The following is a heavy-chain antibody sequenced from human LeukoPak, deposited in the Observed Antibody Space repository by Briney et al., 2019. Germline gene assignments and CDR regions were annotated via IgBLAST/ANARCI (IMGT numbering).Heavy chain of an antibody. CDR2: MSYDGSNK. CDR3: AKDLEAETYYYGSGSENWFDP. D-gene: IGHD3-10*01. Sequence: PGGSLRLSCAASGFTFSNYGMHWVRQAPGKRLEWVAVMSYDGSNKYYADSVKGRFTISRDNSKNTLYLQMNSLRAEDTAVYYCAKDLEAETYYYGSGSENWFDPWGQGTLVTVSS. V-gene: IGHV3-30*18. CDR1: GFTFSNYG. J-gene: IGHJ5*02.